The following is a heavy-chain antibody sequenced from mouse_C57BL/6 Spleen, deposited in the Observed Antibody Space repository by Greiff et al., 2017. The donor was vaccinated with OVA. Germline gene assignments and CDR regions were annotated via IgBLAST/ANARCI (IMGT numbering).Heavy chain of an antibody. CDR2: IRNKANGYTT. CDR3: ARSGTFAY. CDR1: GFTFTDYY. J-gene: IGHJ3*01. Sequence: EVKLMESGGGLVQPGGSLSLSCAASGFTFTDYYMSWVRQPPGKALEWLGFIRNKANGYTTEYSASVKGRFTISRDNSQSILYLQMNALRAEDSATYYCARSGTFAYWGQGTLVTVSA. D-gene: IGHD4-1*01. V-gene: IGHV7-3*01.